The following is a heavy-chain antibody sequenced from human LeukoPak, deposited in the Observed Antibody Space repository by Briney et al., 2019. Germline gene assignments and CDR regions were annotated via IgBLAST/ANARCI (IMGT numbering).Heavy chain of an antibody. V-gene: IGHV1-2*02. Sequence: ASVKVSCKASGYTFTGYYMHWVRQAPGQGLEWMGWINPNSGGTNYAQKFQGRVTMTRDTSISTAYMELSRLRSDDTAVYYCARDRYSSSWIYDYWGQGTLVTVSS. CDR2: INPNSGGT. CDR1: GYTFTGYY. CDR3: ARDRYSSSWIYDY. J-gene: IGHJ4*02. D-gene: IGHD6-13*01.